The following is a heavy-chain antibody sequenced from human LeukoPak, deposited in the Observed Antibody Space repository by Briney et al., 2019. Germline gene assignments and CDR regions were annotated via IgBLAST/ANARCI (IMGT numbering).Heavy chain of an antibody. CDR2: MRFDGNTK. Sequence: GRSLRLSCAASGFLVNDYGMRWVRQAPGKGPEWVAAMRFDGNTKYYVDSVKGRFTISRDTSKNTLFLQMNSLRDEDTATYYCAKDKGNQQLYALDVWGQGTTVSVSS. V-gene: IGHV3-33*06. D-gene: IGHD1-1*01. J-gene: IGHJ6*02. CDR1: GFLVNDYG. CDR3: AKDKGNQQLYALDV.